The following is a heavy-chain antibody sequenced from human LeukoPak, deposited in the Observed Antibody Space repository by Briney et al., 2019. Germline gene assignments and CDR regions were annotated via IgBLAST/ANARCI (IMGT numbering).Heavy chain of an antibody. D-gene: IGHD3-22*01. CDR1: GYSFTSYW. CDR2: IYPGDSDT. J-gene: IGHJ4*02. Sequence: GESLKISCKGSGYSFTSYWIGWVRQMPGKGLEWMGLIYPGDSDTRYSPSFQGQVTISADKSISTAYLQWSSLKASDTAMYYCARHGNYYDSSGYSEFDYWGQGTLVTVSS. CDR3: ARHGNYYDSSGYSEFDY. V-gene: IGHV5-51*01.